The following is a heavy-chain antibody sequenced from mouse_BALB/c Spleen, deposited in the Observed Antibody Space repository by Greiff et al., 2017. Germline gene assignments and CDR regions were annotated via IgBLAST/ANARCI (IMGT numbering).Heavy chain of an antibody. CDR3: ARGAITTDAMDY. Sequence: ESGPGLVKPSQSLSLTCSVTGYSITSGYYWNWIRQFPGNKLEWMGYISYDGSNNYNPSLKNRISITRDTSKNQFFLKLNSVTTEDTATYYCARGAITTDAMDYWGQGTSVTVSS. CDR1: GYSITSGYY. CDR2: ISYDGSN. V-gene: IGHV3-6*02. D-gene: IGHD2-4*01. J-gene: IGHJ4*01.